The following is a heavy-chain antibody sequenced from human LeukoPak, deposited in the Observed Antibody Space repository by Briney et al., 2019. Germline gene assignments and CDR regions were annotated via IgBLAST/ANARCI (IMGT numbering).Heavy chain of an antibody. J-gene: IGHJ6*03. CDR3: ARAYYYYYYMDV. Sequence: SETLSLTCAVYGGSFSGYYWSWIRQPPGKGLEWIGEINHSGSTNYNPSLKSRVTISVDKSKNQFSLKLSSVTAADTAVYYCARAYYYYYYMDVWGKGTTVTVSS. V-gene: IGHV4-34*01. CDR1: GGSFSGYY. CDR2: INHSGST.